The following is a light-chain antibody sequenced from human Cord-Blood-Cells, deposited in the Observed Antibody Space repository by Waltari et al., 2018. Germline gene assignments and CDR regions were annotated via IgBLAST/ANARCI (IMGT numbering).Light chain of an antibody. V-gene: IGKV1-39*01. CDR1: QSISSY. CDR3: QQSYGTPWT. J-gene: IGKJ1*01. CDR2: AAS. Sequence: DIQMTQSPSSLSESVGDRVTITCRASQSISSYLNWYQQKPGKAPKLLIYAASSLQSGVPSRFSGSGSGTDFTLTISSLQPEDFATYYCQQSYGTPWTFGQGTKVEIK.